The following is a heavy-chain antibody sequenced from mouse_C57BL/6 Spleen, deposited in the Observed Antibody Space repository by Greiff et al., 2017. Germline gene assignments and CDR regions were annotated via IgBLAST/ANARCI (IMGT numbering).Heavy chain of an antibody. CDR3: ARITTVVADYAMDY. J-gene: IGHJ4*01. CDR1: GFSLTSYA. Sequence: QVQLKESGPGLVAPSQSLSITCTVSGFSLTSYAISWVRQPPGKGLEWLGVIWTGGGTNYNSALKSRLSISKDNSKSQVFLKMNSLQTGDTARYYCARITTVVADYAMDYWGQGTSVTVSS. V-gene: IGHV2-9-1*01. CDR2: IWTGGGT. D-gene: IGHD1-1*01.